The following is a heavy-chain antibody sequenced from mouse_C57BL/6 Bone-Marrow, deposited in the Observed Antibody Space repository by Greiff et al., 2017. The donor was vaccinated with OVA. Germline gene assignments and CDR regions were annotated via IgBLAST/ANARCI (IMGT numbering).Heavy chain of an antibody. Sequence: EVQGVESGGGLVKPGGSLKLSCAASGFTFSSYAMSWVRQTPEKRLEWVATISDGGSYTYYPDNVKGRFTISRDNAKNNLYLQMSHLKSEDTAMYYCARAYGRVDYWGQGTTLTVSS. CDR1: GFTFSSYA. V-gene: IGHV5-4*01. D-gene: IGHD2-1*01. J-gene: IGHJ2*01. CDR3: ARAYGRVDY. CDR2: ISDGGSYT.